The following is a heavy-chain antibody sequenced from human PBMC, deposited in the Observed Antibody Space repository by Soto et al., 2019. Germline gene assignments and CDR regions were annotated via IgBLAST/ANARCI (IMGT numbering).Heavy chain of an antibody. CDR1: GFTFSDFA. CDR2: ISTTGTTT. D-gene: IGHD2-8*01. Sequence: EEQLVDSGGGLVQRGGSLRLSCSASGFTFSDFAMNWIRQAPGRGLEWISYISTTGTTTYYANSVRGRFTISRDNAKNSLDLQMNSLRDEDTAVYSCGRDKTWNGVISGFWFDPWGQGTLVTVSS. CDR3: GRDKTWNGVISGFWFDP. J-gene: IGHJ5*02. V-gene: IGHV3-48*02.